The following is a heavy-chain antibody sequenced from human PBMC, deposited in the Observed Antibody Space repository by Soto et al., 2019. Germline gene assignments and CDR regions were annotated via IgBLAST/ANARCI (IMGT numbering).Heavy chain of an antibody. J-gene: IGHJ6*02. CDR2: VTANGGTT. D-gene: IGHD4-17*01. CDR3: ARLGLGDSTSYSYYYCMDA. CDR1: GFTFSVYA. V-gene: IGHV3-23*01. Sequence: PGGSLRLSWAATGFTFSVYAMTWVRQAPGKGLEWVSAVTANGGTTYSADSVKGRFTISRDNSKNTLFLQMNSRRAEDTAVYYWARLGLGDSTSYSYYYCMDAWGQGTTVTVSS.